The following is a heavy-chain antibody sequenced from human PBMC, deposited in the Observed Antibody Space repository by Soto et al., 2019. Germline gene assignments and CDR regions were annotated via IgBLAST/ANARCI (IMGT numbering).Heavy chain of an antibody. Sequence: PSVKVSCKASGLTFSSSAVQWVRQARGQRLEWIGWIVVGSGSTKYAQKFQERVTITRDMSTSTAYMELSSLRSEDTAVYYCAAPPNRDAYNYGYWGQGTLVTVSS. V-gene: IGHV1-58*01. CDR2: IVVGSGST. CDR3: AAPPNRDAYNYGY. CDR1: GLTFSSSA. D-gene: IGHD5-12*01. J-gene: IGHJ4*02.